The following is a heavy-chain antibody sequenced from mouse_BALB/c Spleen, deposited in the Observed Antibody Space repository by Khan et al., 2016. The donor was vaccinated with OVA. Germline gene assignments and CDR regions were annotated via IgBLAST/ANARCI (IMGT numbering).Heavy chain of an antibody. CDR2: ISGDSNTI. CDR3: ARSYFYGYYFDQ. D-gene: IGHD1-1*01. J-gene: IGHJ2*01. Sequence: EVELVESGGGLVQPGGSRKLSCAASGFTFSNFGMHWIRQAPEKGLEWVAYISGDSNTIYYADTVTGRFTISRDNPRNTLFLQMTSLRSEDTAKYYCARSYFYGYYFDQWGQGTTLTVS. V-gene: IGHV5-17*02. CDR1: GFTFSNFG.